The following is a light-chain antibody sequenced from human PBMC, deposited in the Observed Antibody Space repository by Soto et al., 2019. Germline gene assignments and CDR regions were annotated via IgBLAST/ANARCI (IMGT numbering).Light chain of an antibody. CDR3: QQRSNWLIA. J-gene: IGKJ3*01. CDR1: QSVGGS. CDR2: AGS. Sequence: EIVLTQSPATLSLSPGERATLSCRSSQSVGGSLARYQKKQGQAPRLLINAGSHRAAGIPSRFSGSGSGTDFTLTISGLEPEDFAVYYCQQRSNWLIAFGPGTKVDIK. V-gene: IGKV3-11*01.